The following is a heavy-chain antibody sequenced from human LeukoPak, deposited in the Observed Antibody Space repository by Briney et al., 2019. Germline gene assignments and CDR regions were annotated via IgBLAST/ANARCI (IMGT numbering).Heavy chain of an antibody. V-gene: IGHV3-48*01. CDR3: ARDISSSPDY. Sequence: GGSLRLSCAASGFTFSSYSMNWARQAPGKGLEWVSYIGRSSSTIYYADSVKGRFTVSRDNAKNSLYLQMNSLRAEDTAVYYCARDISSSPDYWGQGTLVTVSS. CDR1: GFTFSSYS. CDR2: IGRSSSTI. D-gene: IGHD6-13*01. J-gene: IGHJ4*02.